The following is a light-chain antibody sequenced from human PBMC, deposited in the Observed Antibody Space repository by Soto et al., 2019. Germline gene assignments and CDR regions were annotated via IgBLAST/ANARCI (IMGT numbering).Light chain of an antibody. CDR1: TSNIGENT. V-gene: IGLV1-44*01. CDR2: VND. CDR3: AAWDGSLSGHV. Sequence: QSVLTQPPSVSGTLGQGVTISCSGSTSNIGENTVGWFQQLPGTAPKVLIYVNDKRPSGVPDRVSGSKSGTSAYLAISGLQSEDEADYYCAAWDGSLSGHVFGAGTQLTVL. J-gene: IGLJ7*01.